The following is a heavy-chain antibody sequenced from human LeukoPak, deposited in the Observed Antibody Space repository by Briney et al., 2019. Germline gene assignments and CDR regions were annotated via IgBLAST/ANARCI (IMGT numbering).Heavy chain of an antibody. Sequence: PGGSLRLSCAASGFTFSGSAMHWVRQASGKGLEWVGRIRSKANSYATAYAASVKGRFTISRDDSKNTTYLQMNSLKTEDTAVYYCTRLDSSAGWGQGTLVTVSS. CDR3: TRLDSSAG. CDR2: IRSKANSYAT. J-gene: IGHJ4*02. D-gene: IGHD6-25*01. V-gene: IGHV3-73*01. CDR1: GFTFSGSA.